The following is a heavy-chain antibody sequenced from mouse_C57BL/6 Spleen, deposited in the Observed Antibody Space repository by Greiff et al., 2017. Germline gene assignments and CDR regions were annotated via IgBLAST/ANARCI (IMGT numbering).Heavy chain of an antibody. Sequence: VQLQQSGPELVKPGASVKISCKASGYSFTGYYMNWVKQSPEKSLEWIGEINPSTGGTTYNQKFKAKATLTVDKSSSTAYMQLKSLTSEDSAVYYCARSLTGTWGQGTTLTVSS. CDR3: ARSLTGT. CDR2: INPSTGGT. D-gene: IGHD4-1*01. J-gene: IGHJ2*01. V-gene: IGHV1-42*01. CDR1: GYSFTGYY.